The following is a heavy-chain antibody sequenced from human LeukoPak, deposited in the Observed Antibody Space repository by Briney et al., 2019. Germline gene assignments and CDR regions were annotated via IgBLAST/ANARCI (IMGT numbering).Heavy chain of an antibody. Sequence: SQTLSLTSAISGDSVSINSAAWNWVRQSPSRGLEWLGRTYYRSKWYNDYAVSVKSRITINPDTSKNQFSLQLNSVTPEDTAVYYCAREGYSSSWFKYYYYYGMDVWGQGTTVTVSS. CDR3: AREGYSSSWFKYYYYYGMDV. J-gene: IGHJ6*02. V-gene: IGHV6-1*01. CDR2: TYYRSKWYN. CDR1: GDSVSINSAA. D-gene: IGHD6-13*01.